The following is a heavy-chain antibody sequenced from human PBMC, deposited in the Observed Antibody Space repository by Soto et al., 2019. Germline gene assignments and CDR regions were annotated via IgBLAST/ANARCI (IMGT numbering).Heavy chain of an antibody. V-gene: IGHV1-69*13. CDR2: IIPIFGTA. D-gene: IGHD6-13*01. CDR1: GGTFSSYA. J-gene: IGHJ5*02. Sequence: GASVKVSCKASGGTFSSYAISWVRQAPGQGLEWKGGIIPIFGTANYAQKFQGRVTITADESTSTAYMELSSLRSEDTAVYYCARGTEQQLVSGWFDPWGQGTLVTVSS. CDR3: ARGTEQQLVSGWFDP.